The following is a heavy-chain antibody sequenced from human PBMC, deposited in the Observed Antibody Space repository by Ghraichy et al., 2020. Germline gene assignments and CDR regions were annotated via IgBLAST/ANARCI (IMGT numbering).Heavy chain of an antibody. CDR1: GFTFSDYY. CDR3: ARAYSNYEYYYYGMDV. Sequence: GGSLRLSCAASGFTFSDYYMSWIRQAPGKGLEWVSYISSSSSYTNYADSVKGRFTISRDNAKNSLYLQMNSLRAEDTAVYYCARAYSNYEYYYYGMDVWGQGTTVTVSS. CDR2: ISSSSSYT. D-gene: IGHD4-11*01. V-gene: IGHV3-11*06. J-gene: IGHJ6*02.